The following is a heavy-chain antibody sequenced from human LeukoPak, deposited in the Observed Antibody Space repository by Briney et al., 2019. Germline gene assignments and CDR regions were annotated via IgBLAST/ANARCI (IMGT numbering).Heavy chain of an antibody. CDR3: ARATIFGVGPYYFDY. V-gene: IGHV1-18*01. Sequence: ASVKVSCKASGYTFTSYGISWVRQAPGQGLEWMGWISACNGNTNYAQKLQGRVTMTTDTSTSTAYMDLRSLRSDDTAVYYCARATIFGVGPYYFDYWGQGTLVTVSS. CDR2: ISACNGNT. D-gene: IGHD3-3*01. J-gene: IGHJ4*02. CDR1: GYTFTSYG.